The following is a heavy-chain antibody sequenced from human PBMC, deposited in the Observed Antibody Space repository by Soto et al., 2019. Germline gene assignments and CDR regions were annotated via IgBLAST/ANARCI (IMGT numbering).Heavy chain of an antibody. V-gene: IGHV4-30-4*01. CDR1: GGSISSGDYY. D-gene: IGHD1-26*01. CDR3: AREPLKWYGMDV. J-gene: IGHJ6*02. CDR2: IFYTGST. Sequence: QVQLQESGPGLVKPSQTLSLTCTVSGGSISSGDYYWSWIRQSPGTGLELIGYIFYTGSTYYNPSLRSRLAISVDTSKNQFSLKLSSVTAADAAVYYCAREPLKWYGMDVWGQGTTVTVSS.